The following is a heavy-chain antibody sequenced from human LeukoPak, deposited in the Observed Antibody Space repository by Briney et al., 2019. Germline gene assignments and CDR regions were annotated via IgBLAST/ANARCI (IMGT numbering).Heavy chain of an antibody. CDR1: GGSFRGYY. Sequence: PSETLSLTCAVYGGSFRGYYWSWIRQPPGKGLEWIGEINHSGSTNYNPSLKSRVTISVDTSKNQFSLKLSSVTAADTAVYYCARTSYYDFWSGPRSDYWGQGTLVTVSS. D-gene: IGHD3-3*01. CDR3: ARTSYYDFWSGPRSDY. V-gene: IGHV4-34*01. CDR2: INHSGST. J-gene: IGHJ4*02.